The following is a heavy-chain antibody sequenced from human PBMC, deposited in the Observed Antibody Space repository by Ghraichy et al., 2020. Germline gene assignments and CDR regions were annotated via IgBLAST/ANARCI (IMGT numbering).Heavy chain of an antibody. J-gene: IGHJ1*01. CDR2: ISAYNGNT. Sequence: ASVKVSCKASGYTVSTYGISWVRQAPGQGLEWMGWISAYNGNTNYAQKFQGRVTMTTDTSTSTAYMELKSLTSDDTAMYYCARDRSVAVQYFQHWGQGTLVTVSS. V-gene: IGHV1-18*01. CDR1: GYTVSTYG. CDR3: ARDRSVAVQYFQH. D-gene: IGHD6-6*01.